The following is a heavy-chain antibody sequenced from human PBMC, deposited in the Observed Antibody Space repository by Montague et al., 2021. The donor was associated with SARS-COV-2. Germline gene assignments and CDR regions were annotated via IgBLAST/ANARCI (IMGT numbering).Heavy chain of an antibody. CDR3: ARDGDGWEVPFDF. J-gene: IGHJ4*01. Sequence: CAIPGDSVSRNGVAWTWIRQSPSRGLEYLGRTYYTSRWHNDQAPSVKGRLTVNPDTSKNQSSLHLNSVTPEDTAVYYCARDGDGWEVPFDFWSQGTLVTVSS. V-gene: IGHV6-1*01. D-gene: IGHD1-26*01. CDR2: TYYTSRWHN. CDR1: GDSVSRNGVA.